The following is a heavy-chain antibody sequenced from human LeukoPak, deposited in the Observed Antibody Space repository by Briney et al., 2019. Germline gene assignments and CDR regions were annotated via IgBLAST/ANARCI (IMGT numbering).Heavy chain of an antibody. V-gene: IGHV3-53*01. Sequence: GGSLRLSCAASGFTVSSNHMSWVRQTPGKGLEWVSIVYSGGGTYYADSVKGRFTISRDNSKNTLYLQMNSLRAEDTAVYYCTRTPAAIDYWGQGTLVTVSS. D-gene: IGHD2-2*01. CDR3: TRTPAAIDY. CDR2: VYSGGGT. J-gene: IGHJ4*02. CDR1: GFTVSSNH.